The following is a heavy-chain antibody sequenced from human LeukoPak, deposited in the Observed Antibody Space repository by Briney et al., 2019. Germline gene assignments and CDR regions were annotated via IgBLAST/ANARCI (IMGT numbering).Heavy chain of an antibody. CDR1: GFTFSSYS. CDR2: ISSSSSYI. CDR3: ARDPIAAAGTIGY. Sequence: GGSLRLSCAASGFTFSSYSMNWVRQAPGKGLEWVSSISSSSSYIYYADSVKGRFTISRDNAKNSLYLQMNSLRAEDTAVYYCARDPIAAAGTIGYWGQGTLVTVSS. J-gene: IGHJ4*02. V-gene: IGHV3-21*01. D-gene: IGHD6-13*01.